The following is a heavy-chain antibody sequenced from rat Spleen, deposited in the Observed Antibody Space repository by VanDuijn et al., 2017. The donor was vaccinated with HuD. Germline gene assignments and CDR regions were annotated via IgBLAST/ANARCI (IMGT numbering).Heavy chain of an antibody. Sequence: QVQLKESGPGLVQPSQTLSLTCTVSGFSLTSNSVHWVRQPPGKGLEWMGGIWGDGSTDYNSALKSRLSISRDTSKSQVFLKMNSLQTDDTAIYFCTRGPPLDYWGQGVMVTVSS. V-gene: IGHV2-1*01. J-gene: IGHJ2*01. CDR3: TRGPPLDY. CDR2: IWGDGST. D-gene: IGHD3-1*01. CDR1: GFSLTSNS.